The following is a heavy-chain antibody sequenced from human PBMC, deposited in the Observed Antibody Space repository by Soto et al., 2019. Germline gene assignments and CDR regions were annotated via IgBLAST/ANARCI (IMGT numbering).Heavy chain of an antibody. Sequence: QVQLVESGGGVVQPGRSLRLSCAASGFIFSSYGMHWVRQAPGKGLAWVAVIWYDGSNKYYGDSVKGRLTIARDNSKNTLYLQMNSLGAEDTAVYYCARELTAGIWLGGDWGQGTLVTVAS. V-gene: IGHV3-33*01. CDR3: ARELTAGIWLGGD. D-gene: IGHD3-10*01. CDR2: IWYDGSNK. J-gene: IGHJ4*02. CDR1: GFIFSSYG.